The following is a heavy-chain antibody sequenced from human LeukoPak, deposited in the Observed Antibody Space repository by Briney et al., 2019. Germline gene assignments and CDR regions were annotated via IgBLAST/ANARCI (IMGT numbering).Heavy chain of an antibody. D-gene: IGHD4-17*01. CDR2: ISGSGGST. CDR1: GFTFSSYA. V-gene: IGHV3-23*01. CDR3: AKGNYGDYMTAFDY. Sequence: PGGSLRLSRAASGFTFSSYAMSWVRQAPGKGLEWVSAISGSGGSTYYADSVKGRFTISRDNSKNTLYLQMNSLRAEDTAVYYCAKGNYGDYMTAFDYWGQGTLVTVSS. J-gene: IGHJ4*02.